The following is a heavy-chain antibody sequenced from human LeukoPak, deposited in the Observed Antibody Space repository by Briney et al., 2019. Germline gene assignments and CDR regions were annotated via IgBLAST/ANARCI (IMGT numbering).Heavy chain of an antibody. CDR3: ARHLRYYYYMDV. J-gene: IGHJ6*03. CDR1: GYSITSGYY. D-gene: IGHD4-17*01. Sequence: SETLSLTCAVSGYSITSGYYWGWIRQPPGRGLEWIGSIYHSGSTYYNPSLKSRVTISVDTSKNQFSLKLSSVTAADTAVYYCARHLRYYYYMDVWGKGTTVTVSS. V-gene: IGHV4-38-2*01. CDR2: IYHSGST.